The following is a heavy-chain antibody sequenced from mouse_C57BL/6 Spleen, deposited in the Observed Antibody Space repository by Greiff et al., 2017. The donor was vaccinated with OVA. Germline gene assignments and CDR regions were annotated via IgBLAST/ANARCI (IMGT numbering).Heavy chain of an antibody. Sequence: QVQLQQSGAELAKPGASVKLSCKASGYTFTSYWMHWVKQRPGQGLEWIGHINPSSGYTKYNQKFKDKATLTADKSSSTAYMQLSSLTYEDSAVYYCARGDGNYLYYFDYWGQGTTLTVSS. CDR1: GYTFTSYW. D-gene: IGHD2-1*01. V-gene: IGHV1-7*01. CDR3: ARGDGNYLYYFDY. CDR2: INPSSGYT. J-gene: IGHJ2*01.